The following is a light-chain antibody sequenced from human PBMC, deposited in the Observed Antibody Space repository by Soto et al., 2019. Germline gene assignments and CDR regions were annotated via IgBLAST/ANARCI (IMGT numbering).Light chain of an antibody. Sequence: QSALTQPASVSGSPGQSITISCTGTSSDVGGYNYVSWYQQHPGKAPKLMIYDVSNRPSGVSNRFSGSKSGNTASLTISGPQDEDESEKYSSSYTSSSTLAVIFGGGTKLTVL. J-gene: IGLJ2*01. CDR1: SSDVGGYNY. CDR2: DVS. CDR3: SSYTSSSTLAVI. V-gene: IGLV2-14*01.